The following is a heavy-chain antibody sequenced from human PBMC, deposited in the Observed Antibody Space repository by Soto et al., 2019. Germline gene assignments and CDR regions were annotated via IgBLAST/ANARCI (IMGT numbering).Heavy chain of an antibody. CDR2: TLNKAESYIT. D-gene: IGHD1-1*01. CDR1: GFTFSDHY. V-gene: IGHV3-72*01. CDR3: ARSQRLACYDY. Sequence: PGGSLRLSCAASGFTFSDHYMDWVRQAPGKGLEWVGRTLNKAESYITEYAASVNGRFTISRDDSENSLYLQMNSVKTEDTAVYYCARSQRLACYDYWGQGALVTVSS. J-gene: IGHJ4*02.